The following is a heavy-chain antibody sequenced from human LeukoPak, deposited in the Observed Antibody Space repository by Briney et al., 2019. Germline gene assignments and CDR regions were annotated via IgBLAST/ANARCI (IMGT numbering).Heavy chain of an antibody. J-gene: IGHJ4*02. Sequence: EASVKVSCKASGDTFSSYAFSWVRQAPGQGLEWMGGIIPMFDTANYAQKFQGRVTITADKSTSTAYMELSSLKSEDTAVYYCARGRAGYNWNPHPFFDYWGQGTLVTVSS. D-gene: IGHD1-20*01. CDR1: GDTFSSYA. V-gene: IGHV1-69*06. CDR3: ARGRAGYNWNPHPFFDY. CDR2: IIPMFDTA.